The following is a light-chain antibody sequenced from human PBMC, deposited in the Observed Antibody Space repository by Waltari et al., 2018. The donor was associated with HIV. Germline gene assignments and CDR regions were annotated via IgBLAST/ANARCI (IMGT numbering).Light chain of an antibody. J-gene: IGKJ2*01. CDR3: QQFDTYYT. V-gene: IGKV1-5*03. CDR1: QNIGNS. Sequence: DIRLTQSPSTLSASIGERVTITCRASQNIGNSLAWYQQKPGKAPKLLISLASSLERGVPIRFRGSGSGSEFTLTISSLQSEDFATYYCQQFDTYYTFGQGTRLE. CDR2: LAS.